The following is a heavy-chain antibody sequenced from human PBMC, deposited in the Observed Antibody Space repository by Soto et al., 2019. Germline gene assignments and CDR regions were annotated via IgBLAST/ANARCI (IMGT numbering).Heavy chain of an antibody. CDR2: IYHSGST. Sequence: SETLSLTCAVSGGSISSGGYSWSWIRQPPGKGLEWIGYIYHSGSTYYNPSLKSRVTISVDRSKNQFSLKLSSVTAAGTAVYYCARGPPFHWGQGTLVTVSS. V-gene: IGHV4-30-2*01. J-gene: IGHJ4*02. D-gene: IGHD3-16*01. CDR3: ARGPPFH. CDR1: GGSISSGGYS.